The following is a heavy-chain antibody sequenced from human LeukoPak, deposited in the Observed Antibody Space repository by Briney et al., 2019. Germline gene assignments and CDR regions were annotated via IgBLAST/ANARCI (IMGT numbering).Heavy chain of an antibody. CDR3: ARGGYSYGYFDY. CDR2: IYYSGST. D-gene: IGHD5-18*01. Sequence: SETLSLTCTVSGGSISSGDYYWSWIRRPPGKCLEWIGYIYYSGSTYYHPSLKSRVTISVDTSENQFSLKLSSVTAADTAVYYCARGGYSYGYFDYWGQGTLVTVSS. V-gene: IGHV4-30-4*08. J-gene: IGHJ4*02. CDR1: GGSISSGDYY.